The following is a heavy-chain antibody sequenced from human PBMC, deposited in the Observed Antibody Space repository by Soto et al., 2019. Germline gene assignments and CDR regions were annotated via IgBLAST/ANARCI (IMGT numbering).Heavy chain of an antibody. V-gene: IGHV6-1*01. D-gene: IGHD3-16*01. J-gene: IGHJ4*02. Sequence: PCQTPSLTCASSVDSDSGNSAAWNWIRQSQLRGLEWLGRTYYRSKGYNDYAVSVKSRITVTPDTSKNQFSLHLSSVTPEETAVNYCAREFPDYESCDSYLDYWGQGALVTVSS. CDR3: AREFPDYESCDSYLDY. CDR1: VDSDSGNSAA. CDR2: TYYRSKGYN.